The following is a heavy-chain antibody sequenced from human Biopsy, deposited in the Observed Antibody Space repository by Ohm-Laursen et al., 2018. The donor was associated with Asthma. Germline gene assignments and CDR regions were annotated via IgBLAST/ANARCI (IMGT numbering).Heavy chain of an antibody. J-gene: IGHJ4*02. CDR2: IYYSGST. V-gene: IGHV4-61*01. CDR3: ARVTRITIFGVGGIQDY. Sequence: TLSLTCSVSGASVSSGSYYWSWIRQPPGKGLEWIGYIYYSGSTNYNPSLKSRVTISVDTSKNQFSLKLSSVTAADTAVYYCARVTRITIFGVGGIQDYWGQGTPVTVSS. CDR1: GASVSSGSYY. D-gene: IGHD3-3*01.